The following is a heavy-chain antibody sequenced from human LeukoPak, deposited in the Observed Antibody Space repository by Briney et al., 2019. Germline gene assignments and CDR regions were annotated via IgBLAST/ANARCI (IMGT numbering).Heavy chain of an antibody. Sequence: PSETLSLTGTVSGGSISSSTYYWGWLRQPPGMGLEWIGTFYYSGNTYYNSSLKSRLTISVDTSKNQFSLKLSSVTVADTAVYYCARHPGYSYAIDYWGQGTLVTVSS. CDR2: FYYSGNT. V-gene: IGHV4-39*01. J-gene: IGHJ4*02. CDR1: GGSISSSTYY. CDR3: ARHPGYSYAIDY. D-gene: IGHD5-18*01.